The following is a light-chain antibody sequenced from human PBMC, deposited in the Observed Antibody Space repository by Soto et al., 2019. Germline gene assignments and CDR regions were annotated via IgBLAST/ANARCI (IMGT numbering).Light chain of an antibody. Sequence: QPVLPQPPSASGTPGQGVAISRSGTSSNMGSNTVNWYQHLPGTAPNLLIFNDNKRPSGVPDRFFGSKSGTSASLASTGLQSEDEADYYCAAWYGSVNHILFGGGTQLTVL. CDR1: SSNMGSNT. CDR2: NDN. J-gene: IGLJ2*01. V-gene: IGLV1-44*01. CDR3: AAWYGSVNHIL.